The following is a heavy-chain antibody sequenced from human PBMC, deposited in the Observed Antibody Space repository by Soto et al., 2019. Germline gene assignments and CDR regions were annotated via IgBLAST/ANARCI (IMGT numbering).Heavy chain of an antibody. CDR1: GFTFSRHS. CDR3: AREIPYSDYAFDI. D-gene: IGHD4-4*01. J-gene: IGHJ3*02. V-gene: IGHV3-48*01. CDR2: ISSSSNSI. Sequence: GGSLGLSCVASGFTFSRHSMNWVRQAPGKGLEWISYISSSSNSIYYADSVKGRFTISRDNAKNSLYLQMNSLRAEDTALYYCAREIPYSDYAFDIWGHGTMVTVSS.